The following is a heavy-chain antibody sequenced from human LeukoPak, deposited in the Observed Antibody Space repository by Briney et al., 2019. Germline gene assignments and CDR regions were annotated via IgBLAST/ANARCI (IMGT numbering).Heavy chain of an antibody. V-gene: IGHV1-8*01. J-gene: IGHJ4*02. CDR2: MNPNSGNT. D-gene: IGHD2-8*01. CDR1: GYTFTSYD. CDR3: AACRYCTNGVCYDYY. Sequence: ASVKVSCKASGYTFTSYDINWVRQATGQGLEWMGWMNPNSGNTGYAQKFQGRVTMTRNTSISTAYMELSSLRSEDTAEYYCAACRYCTNGVCYDYYWGQGTLVTVSS.